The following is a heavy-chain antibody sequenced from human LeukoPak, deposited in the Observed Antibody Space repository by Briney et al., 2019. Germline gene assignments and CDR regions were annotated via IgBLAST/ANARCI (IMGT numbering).Heavy chain of an antibody. J-gene: IGHJ3*02. CDR2: IYYSGST. Sequence: SQTLSLTCTVSGGSISSGGSYWSWIRQHPGKGLEWIGYIYYSGSTYYNPSLKSRVTISVDTSKNQFSLKLSSVTAADTAVYYCARGGDYYDSSGYQPDIWGQGTMVTVPS. CDR3: ARGGDYYDSSGYQPDI. D-gene: IGHD3-22*01. CDR1: GGSISSGGSY. V-gene: IGHV4-31*03.